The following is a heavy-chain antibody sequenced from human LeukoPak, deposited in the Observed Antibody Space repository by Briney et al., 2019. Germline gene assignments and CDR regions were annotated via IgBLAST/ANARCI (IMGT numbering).Heavy chain of an antibody. CDR3: AGYGDYPY. CDR1: GFTFSGHW. V-gene: IGHV3-48*01. D-gene: IGHD4-17*01. Sequence: GGSLRLSCAASGFTFSGHWMSWVRQAPGKGLEWVSYSSGSSSTIYYADSVRGRFTISRDNAKNSLYLQMNTLRVEDTAVYYCAGYGDYPYWGQGTLVTVSS. CDR2: SSGSSSTI. J-gene: IGHJ4*02.